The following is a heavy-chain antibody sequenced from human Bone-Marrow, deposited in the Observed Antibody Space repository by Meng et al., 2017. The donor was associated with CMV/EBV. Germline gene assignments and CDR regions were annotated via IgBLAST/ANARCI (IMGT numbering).Heavy chain of an antibody. D-gene: IGHD1-26*01. V-gene: IGHV3-7*01. CDR1: GFTFSRYW. J-gene: IGHJ4*02. CDR3: ARAQIVGATTLFDY. CDR2: IKQDGSEK. Sequence: GESLKISCAASGFTFSRYWMSWVRQAPGKGLEWMANIKQDGSEKYYVGSVKGRFTISRDNAKNSLYLQMNSLRAEDTAVYYCARAQIVGATTLFDYWGQGTLVTVSS.